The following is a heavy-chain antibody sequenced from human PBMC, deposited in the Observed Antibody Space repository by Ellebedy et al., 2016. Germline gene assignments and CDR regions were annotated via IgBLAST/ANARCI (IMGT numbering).Heavy chain of an antibody. CDR1: GGSFSGYY. J-gene: IGHJ3*02. Sequence: SETLSLXCAVYGGSFSGYYWSWIRQPPGKGLEWIGEINHSGSTNYNPSLKSRVTISVDTSKNQFSLKLSSVTAADTAVYYCARGGGYDFWSGYRPAKAFDIWGQGTMVTVSS. D-gene: IGHD3-3*01. CDR2: INHSGST. CDR3: ARGGGYDFWSGYRPAKAFDI. V-gene: IGHV4-34*01.